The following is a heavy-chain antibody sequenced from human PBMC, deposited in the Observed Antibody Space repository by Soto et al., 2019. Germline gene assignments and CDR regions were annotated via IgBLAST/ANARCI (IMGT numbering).Heavy chain of an antibody. CDR1: GGSIRSGGYY. V-gene: IGHV4-31*03. CDR2: IYYSGST. D-gene: IGHD3-9*01. CDR3: ARNFAGLDGMDV. Sequence: KPSETLSLTCTVSGGSIRSGGYYCSWIRQHPGKGLEWIGYIYYSGSTYYNPSLKSRVTISVDTSKNQFSLKLSSVTSADTAVYYCARNFAGLDGMDVWGQGTTVTVSS. J-gene: IGHJ6*02.